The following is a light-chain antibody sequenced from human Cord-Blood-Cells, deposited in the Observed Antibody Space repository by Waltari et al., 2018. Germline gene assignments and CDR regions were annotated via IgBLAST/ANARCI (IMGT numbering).Light chain of an antibody. CDR3: QQSYSTPWT. Sequence: DIQTTQSPSSLSASVGDRVTITCRASQRISSYLNWYQQKPGKAPKLLIYAASSLQSGVPSRFSGSGSGTDFTLTISSLQPEDFATYYCQQSYSTPWTFGQGTKVEIK. CDR2: AAS. CDR1: QRISSY. J-gene: IGKJ1*01. V-gene: IGKV1-39*01.